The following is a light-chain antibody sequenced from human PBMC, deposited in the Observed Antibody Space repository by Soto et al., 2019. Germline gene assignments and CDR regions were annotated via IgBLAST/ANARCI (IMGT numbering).Light chain of an antibody. CDR2: GNS. CDR1: SSNIGAGYD. Sequence: QSVLTQPPSVSGAPGQRVTISCTGSSSNIGAGYDVHWYQQLPGTAPKLLIYGNSNRPSGVPDRFSGSKSGTSASLAITGLQAEDEADYYCQSYDSSLSGFYVFGPGTKLTGL. CDR3: QSYDSSLSGFYV. V-gene: IGLV1-40*01. J-gene: IGLJ1*01.